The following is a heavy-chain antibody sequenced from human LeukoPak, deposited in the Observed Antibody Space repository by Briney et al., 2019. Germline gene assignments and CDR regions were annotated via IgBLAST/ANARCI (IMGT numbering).Heavy chain of an antibody. V-gene: IGHV3-7*01. CDR2: INQVGNEM. CDR1: RFTSSNYS. D-gene: IGHD3-22*01. Sequence: GRSLRLSCAPSRFTSSNYSTSWVRQAPDNGREWLANINQVGNEMNYVDSVKGRLTISRDNGKNSLYLQITSLRPDDPAVISWARDQGSMIVVRTTNRYFDLWGRDTVVSVP. CDR3: ARDQGSMIVVRTTNRYFDL. J-gene: IGHJ2*01.